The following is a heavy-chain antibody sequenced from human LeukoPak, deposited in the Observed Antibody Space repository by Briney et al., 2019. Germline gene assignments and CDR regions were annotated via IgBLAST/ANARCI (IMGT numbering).Heavy chain of an antibody. CDR1: GFTFSSYA. J-gene: IGHJ3*02. CDR3: ARVGYDFWSGYLGGDAFDI. V-gene: IGHV3-64*01. D-gene: IGHD3-3*01. Sequence: PGGSLRLSCAASGFTFSSYAMHWVRQAPGKGLEYVSAISSNGGSTYYANSVKGGFTISRDNSKNTLYLQMGSLRAEDMAVYYCARVGYDFWSGYLGGDAFDIWGQGTMVTVSS. CDR2: ISSNGGST.